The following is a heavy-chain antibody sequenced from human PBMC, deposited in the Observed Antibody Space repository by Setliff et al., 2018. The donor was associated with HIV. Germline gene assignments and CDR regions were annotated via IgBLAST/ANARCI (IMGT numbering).Heavy chain of an antibody. Sequence: GASVMVSCKASGYDFSSYSMMWVRQTPGQGLEWLGWISGLTGEVRLAKEFQGRVTLTTSAYTAYMELKRLRSEDRGVYYCARGGLGFLDWCLPDSWGQETLVTVSS. CDR2: ISGLTGEV. V-gene: IGHV1-18*04. J-gene: IGHJ4*02. CDR1: GYDFSSYS. CDR3: ARGGLGFLDWCLPDS. D-gene: IGHD2-21*02.